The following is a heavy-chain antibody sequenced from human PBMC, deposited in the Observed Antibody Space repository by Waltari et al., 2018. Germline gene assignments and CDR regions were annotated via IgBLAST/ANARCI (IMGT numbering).Heavy chain of an antibody. CDR2: ISWNSGSI. CDR3: AKDAGSSSGFFDY. D-gene: IGHD6-13*01. CDR1: GFTFDDYA. J-gene: IGHJ4*02. Sequence: EVQLVESGGGLVQPGRSLRLSCAASGFTFDDYAMHWVRQAPGKGLEWGSGISWNSGSIGYADSVKGRFTISRDNAKNSLYLQMNSLRAEDMALYYCAKDAGSSSGFFDYWGQGTLVTVSS. V-gene: IGHV3-9*03.